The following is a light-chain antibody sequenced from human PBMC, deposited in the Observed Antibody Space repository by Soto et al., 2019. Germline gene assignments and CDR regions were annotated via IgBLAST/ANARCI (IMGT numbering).Light chain of an antibody. CDR1: SSDVGGYNY. CDR3: SSYTSSLILYV. J-gene: IGLJ1*01. Sequence: QSVLTQPASVSGSPGQSITISCTGTSSDVGGYNYVSWYQQHPGKAPKLMIYDVSNRPSGVSNRFSGSKSGNTASLTISGLQAEDEADYYCSSYTSSLILYVFGTGTKVTVL. V-gene: IGLV2-14*01. CDR2: DVS.